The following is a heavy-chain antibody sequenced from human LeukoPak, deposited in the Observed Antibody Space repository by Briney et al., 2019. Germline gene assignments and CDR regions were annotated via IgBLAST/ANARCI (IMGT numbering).Heavy chain of an antibody. CDR1: GFTFSSYA. J-gene: IGHJ3*02. CDR2: ISTDGGTT. CDR3: VKDVPLGTANAFDI. V-gene: IGHV3-64D*09. D-gene: IGHD1-1*01. Sequence: GGSLRLSWAASGFTFSSYAMSWVRQAPGKGLEYVAVISTDGGTTYYADSVKGRFTISRDNSKNTLYLQMSSLRPEDTAVYSCVKDVPLGTANAFDIWGQGTMVTVSS.